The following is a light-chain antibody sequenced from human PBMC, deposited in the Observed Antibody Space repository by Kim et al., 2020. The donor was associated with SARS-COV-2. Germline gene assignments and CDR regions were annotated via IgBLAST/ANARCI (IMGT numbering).Light chain of an antibody. Sequence: GQSITISCTRTSSDGGRFDHVPWYQHHPGKVPKLLFYDVNNRPSGVSDRFSGSKSGNTASLTISGLQSEDEADYYCASYTSTSTYVFGTGTKVTVL. J-gene: IGLJ1*01. CDR3: ASYTSTSTYV. CDR1: SSDGGRFDH. V-gene: IGLV2-14*03. CDR2: DVN.